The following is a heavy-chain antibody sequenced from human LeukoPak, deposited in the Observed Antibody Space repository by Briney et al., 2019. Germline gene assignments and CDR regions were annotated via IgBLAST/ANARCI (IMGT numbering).Heavy chain of an antibody. CDR3: ACLSDIVVVPAAISDAFDI. J-gene: IGHJ3*02. CDR1: GFTFDDYG. Sequence: PGGSLRLSCAASGFTFDDYGMSWVRQAPGKGLEWVSGINWNGGSTGYADSVKGRFTISRDNAKNSLYLQMNGLRAEDTALYYCACLSDIVVVPAAISDAFDIWGQGTMVTVSS. CDR2: INWNGGST. D-gene: IGHD2-2*01. V-gene: IGHV3-20*04.